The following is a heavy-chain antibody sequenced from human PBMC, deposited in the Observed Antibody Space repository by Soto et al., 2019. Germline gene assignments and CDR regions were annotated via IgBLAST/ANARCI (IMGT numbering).Heavy chain of an antibody. CDR3: TTAGEGVVAAYYFES. CDR2: VKGKGSGGTS. V-gene: IGHV3-15*01. CDR1: GFSFINAW. Sequence: EVQLVETGGGLVEPGGSLRLSCAASGFSFINAWMHWVRQAPGKGLEWVGLVKGKGSGGTSDYAAPVRGRFTISRDDSKNTLYLRMNSLKIEDTARYYCTTAGEGVVAAYYFESWGQGTLVTVSS. D-gene: IGHD2-15*01. J-gene: IGHJ4*02.